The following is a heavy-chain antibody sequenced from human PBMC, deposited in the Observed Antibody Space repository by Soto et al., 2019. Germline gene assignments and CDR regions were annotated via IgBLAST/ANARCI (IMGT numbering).Heavy chain of an antibody. J-gene: IGHJ6*03. CDR3: AKGGVNSNYVFCYYYYMDV. D-gene: IGHD4-4*01. Sequence: EVQLLESGGGLVQPGGSLRLSCAASGFTFSSYAMSWVRQAPGKGLEWVSAISGSGGSTYYADSVKGRFTISRDNSKNTLYLHMNSLRDEDTAGYYCAKGGVNSNYVFCYYYYMDVWGKGTPVTVSS. CDR2: ISGSGGST. V-gene: IGHV3-23*01. CDR1: GFTFSSYA.